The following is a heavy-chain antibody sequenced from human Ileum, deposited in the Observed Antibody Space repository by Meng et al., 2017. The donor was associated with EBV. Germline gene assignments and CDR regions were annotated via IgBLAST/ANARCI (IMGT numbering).Heavy chain of an antibody. J-gene: IGHJ4*02. Sequence: QVQLVKVGAGVKNPGASVKVSCKASGYTFTSYDINWVRQGTGQGLEWMGWMNPNRGTTGYAQKFQGRVTMTRNISKSTAYMDLSSLRSEDTAVYYCATGVADFEYWGQGTLVTVSS. D-gene: IGHD6-19*01. V-gene: IGHV1-8*01. CDR3: ATGVADFEY. CDR2: MNPNRGTT. CDR1: GYTFTSYD.